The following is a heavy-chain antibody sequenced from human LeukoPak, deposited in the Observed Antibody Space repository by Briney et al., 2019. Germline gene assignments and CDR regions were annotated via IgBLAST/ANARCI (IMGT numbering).Heavy chain of an antibody. CDR2: IVYTGRT. CDR1: GVSIWSYY. V-gene: IGHV4-59*01. D-gene: IGHD3-10*01. Sequence: SETLSLTCSVSGVSIWSYYWSWVRQPPEKGLEWIGNIVYTGRTNYNPSLKSRVTISIDTSKNQFSLRVNSVTAADTAVYYCARDSWWDGSKTFSDWFGPWGQGTLVTVSS. CDR3: ARDSWWDGSKTFSDWFGP. J-gene: IGHJ5*02.